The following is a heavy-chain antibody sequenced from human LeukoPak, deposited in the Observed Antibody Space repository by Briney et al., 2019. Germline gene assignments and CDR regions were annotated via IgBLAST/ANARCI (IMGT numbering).Heavy chain of an antibody. V-gene: IGHV1-2*02. J-gene: IGHJ4*02. CDR2: INPNSGGT. D-gene: IGHD1-26*01. CDR3: AREMGIGEWELLGGFDY. CDR1: GYTFTGYY. Sequence: AASVKVSCKASGYTFTGYYMHWVRQAPGQGLEWMGWINPNSGGTNYAQKFQGRVTMTRDTSISTAYMELSRLRSDDTAVYYCAREMGIGEWELLGGFDYWGQGTLVTVSS.